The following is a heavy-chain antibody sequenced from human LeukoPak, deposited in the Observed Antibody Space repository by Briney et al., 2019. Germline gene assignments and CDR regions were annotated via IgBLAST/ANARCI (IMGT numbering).Heavy chain of an antibody. J-gene: IGHJ3*02. V-gene: IGHV4-59*08. D-gene: IGHD2-2*01. CDR3: ARHGRGFCSSRSCNVALDI. CDR2: RFYSGTT. Sequence: SETLSLTCTVSGGSFGSYYWSLIRQPTGKRLEWIGYRFYSGTTKKNPSLESRLTTSVDTSKNQFSLELTSVTAADTAVYYCARHGRGFCSSRSCNVALDIWGQGTMVIVSS. CDR1: GGSFGSYY.